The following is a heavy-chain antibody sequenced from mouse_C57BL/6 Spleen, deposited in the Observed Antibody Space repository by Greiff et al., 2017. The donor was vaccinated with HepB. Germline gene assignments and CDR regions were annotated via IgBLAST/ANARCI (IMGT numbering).Heavy chain of an antibody. Sequence: VQLQQSGAELARPGASVKLSCKASGYTFTSYGISWVKQRTGQGLEWIGEISPRSGNTYYNEKFKGKATLTADKASSTEYMELRSLTSEDSAVYFCARDYGSSYGYFDVWGTGTTVTVSS. V-gene: IGHV1-81*01. CDR2: ISPRSGNT. CDR3: ARDYGSSYGYFDV. CDR1: GYTFTSYG. J-gene: IGHJ1*03. D-gene: IGHD1-1*01.